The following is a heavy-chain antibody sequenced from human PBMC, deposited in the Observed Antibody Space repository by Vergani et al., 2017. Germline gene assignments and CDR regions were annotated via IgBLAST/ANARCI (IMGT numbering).Heavy chain of an antibody. Sequence: EVQLVPSGAEVKKPGASLTISCKGSGYIFTSYWIGWVRQMPGKGLEWMGIIYPGDSDTRYSPSFQGQVTISADKSISTAYLQWSSLKASDTAMYYCARLGKWTWIQLWRSGMDVWGQGTTVTVSS. J-gene: IGHJ6*02. D-gene: IGHD5-18*01. CDR3: ARLGKWTWIQLWRSGMDV. CDR1: GYIFTSYW. CDR2: IYPGDSDT. V-gene: IGHV5-51*03.